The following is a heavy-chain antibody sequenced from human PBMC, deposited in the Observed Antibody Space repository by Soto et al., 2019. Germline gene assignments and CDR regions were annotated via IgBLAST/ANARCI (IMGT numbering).Heavy chain of an antibody. J-gene: IGHJ4*02. CDR1: GYTFTSYY. V-gene: IGHV1-46*03. CDR3: ARVYGSGRSYDY. Sequence: ASVKVSCKASGYTFTSYYMHWLRQAPGQGLEWMGIINPGGGSTSYAQKFQGRVTMTRDTSTSTVYMELSSLRSEDTAVYYCARVYGSGRSYDYWGQGTLVTVSS. D-gene: IGHD3-10*01. CDR2: INPGGGST.